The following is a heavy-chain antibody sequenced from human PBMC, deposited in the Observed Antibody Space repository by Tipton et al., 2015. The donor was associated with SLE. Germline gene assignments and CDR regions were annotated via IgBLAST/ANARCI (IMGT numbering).Heavy chain of an antibody. V-gene: IGHV4-34*01. CDR1: GGSFRGYY. CDR2: IDHSGIT. D-gene: IGHD4-17*01. Sequence: TLSLTCAVYGGSFRGYYWSWIRQPPGKGLEWIGEIDHSGITNYKVSLKSRVTISVDTSKNQFSLKLSSVTAADTAVYYCARGSDYDLDYWGQGTLVTVSS. J-gene: IGHJ4*02. CDR3: ARGSDYDLDY.